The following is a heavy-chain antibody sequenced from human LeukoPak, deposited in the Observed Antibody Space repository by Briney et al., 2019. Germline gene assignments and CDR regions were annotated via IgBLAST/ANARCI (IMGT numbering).Heavy chain of an antibody. D-gene: IGHD3-10*01. CDR2: ISYDGSNK. CDR1: GFTFSSYA. CDR3: AGDPQPGAPDYFDY. J-gene: IGHJ4*02. V-gene: IGHV3-30-3*01. Sequence: PGRSLRLSCAASGFTFSSYAMHWVRQAPRKGLAWVAVISYDGSNKYFADSVKGRFTISRDNSKNTLYLQMDSLRAEDTAVYYCAGDPQPGAPDYFDYWGQGTLVTVSS.